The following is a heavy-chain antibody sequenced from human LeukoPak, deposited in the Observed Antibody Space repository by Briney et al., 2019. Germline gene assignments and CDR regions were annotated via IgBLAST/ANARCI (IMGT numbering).Heavy chain of an antibody. V-gene: IGHV4-39*01. J-gene: IGHJ4*02. Sequence: SETLSLTCTVSGRSISTGSYYWGWIRQPPGKGLEWIGSIYYTGSTYYNPSLKSRVTISVDTSKNQFSLKLSSVTAADTAVYYCARHTRSYYGSGSYYFDYWGQGTLVTVSS. CDR3: ARHTRSYYGSGSYYFDY. CDR2: IYYTGST. CDR1: GRSISTGSYY. D-gene: IGHD3-10*01.